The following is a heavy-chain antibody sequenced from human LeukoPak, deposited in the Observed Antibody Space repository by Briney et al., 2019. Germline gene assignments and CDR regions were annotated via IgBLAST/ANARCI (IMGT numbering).Heavy chain of an antibody. CDR2: ISSSSSTI. J-gene: IGHJ4*02. V-gene: IGHV3-48*02. CDR3: ARVTYYYGSGSYSRDY. CDR1: GFTFSSYS. Sequence: GGSLRLSCAASGFTFSSYSMTWVRQAPGKGLEWVSYISSSSSTIYYADSVKGRFTISRDNAKNSLYLQMNSLRDEDTAVYYCARVTYYYGSGSYSRDYWGQGTLVTVSS. D-gene: IGHD3-10*01.